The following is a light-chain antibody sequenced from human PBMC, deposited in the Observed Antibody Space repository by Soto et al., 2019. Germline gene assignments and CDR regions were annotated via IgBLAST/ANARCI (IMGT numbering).Light chain of an antibody. CDR3: QQSDSLPIT. CDR1: QDISNY. Sequence: DIQMTQSPSSLSASVGDRVTITCRASQDISNYLNWYQQRPGKAPKLLIYDASNLERVVPSRFSGTRSGTHFTFAITRLQPEDVATYYCQQSDSLPITFGQGTRLE. V-gene: IGKV1-33*01. J-gene: IGKJ5*01. CDR2: DAS.